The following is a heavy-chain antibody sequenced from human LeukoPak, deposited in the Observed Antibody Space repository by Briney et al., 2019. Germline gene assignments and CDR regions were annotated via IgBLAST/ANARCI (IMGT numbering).Heavy chain of an antibody. Sequence: GGSLRLSCAASGFTVSSNYMSWVRQASGKGLEWVSVIYSGGSTYYADSVKGRFTISRHNSKNTLYLQMNSLRAEDTAVYYCARDRRIIVGATYYYYGMDVWGQGTTVTVSS. V-gene: IGHV3-53*04. CDR2: IYSGGST. D-gene: IGHD1-26*01. CDR1: GFTVSSNY. CDR3: ARDRRIIVGATYYYYGMDV. J-gene: IGHJ6*02.